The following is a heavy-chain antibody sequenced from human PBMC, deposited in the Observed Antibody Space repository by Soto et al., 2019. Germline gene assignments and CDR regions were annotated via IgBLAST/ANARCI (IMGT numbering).Heavy chain of an antibody. J-gene: IGHJ6*03. CDR1: NVSSKSSY. D-gene: IGHD3-3*01. V-gene: IGHV4-59*01. Sequence: QVLLQESGPGLVKPSVTLTLTCSVSNVSSKSSYWNWIRQFPGKGLERIGFVYYTGTTKYKPSLMGRVKISVDTSNIELSLNLTSVTRADTAFYFCAIDFGGMGTFAPWG. CDR3: AIDFGGMGTFAP. CDR2: VYYTGTT.